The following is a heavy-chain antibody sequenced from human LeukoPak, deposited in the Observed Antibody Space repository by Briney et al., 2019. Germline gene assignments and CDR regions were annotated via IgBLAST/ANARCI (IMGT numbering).Heavy chain of an antibody. CDR1: GGSFSGYY. V-gene: IGHV4-34*01. CDR2: INHSGST. J-gene: IGHJ5*02. Sequence: SETLSLTCAVYGGSFSGYYWSWIRQPPGKGLEWIGEINHSGSTNYNPSLKSRVTISVDTSKNQFSLKLSSVTAADTAVYYFARSIIVGATGWFDPWGQGTLVTVSS. CDR3: ARSIIVGATGWFDP. D-gene: IGHD1-26*01.